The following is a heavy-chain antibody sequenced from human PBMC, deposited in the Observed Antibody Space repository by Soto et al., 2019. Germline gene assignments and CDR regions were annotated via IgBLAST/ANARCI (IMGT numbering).Heavy chain of an antibody. Sequence: SETLSLTCTVSGGSISSYYWSWIRKPPGKGLEWIGYIYYSGSTNYNPSLKSRVTISVDTSKNQFSLKLSSVTAADTAVYYCARSLYSSSSPWFDPWGQGTLVTVSS. J-gene: IGHJ5*02. CDR2: IYYSGST. D-gene: IGHD6-6*01. V-gene: IGHV4-59*01. CDR1: GGSISSYY. CDR3: ARSLYSSSSPWFDP.